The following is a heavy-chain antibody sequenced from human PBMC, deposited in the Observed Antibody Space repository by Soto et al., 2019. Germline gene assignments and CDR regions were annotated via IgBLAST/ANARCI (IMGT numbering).Heavy chain of an antibody. Sequence: EVQLLESGGGLVQPGGSLRLSCAASGFTFSNYAIAWVRQAPGKGLEWVSGISGSGGTTYYADSVKGRFTISRDNSKYTLHLQMNSLRAEDTAVYYCAKTPRQWLVYFDYWCQGALVTVS. CDR1: GFTFSNYA. CDR3: AKTPRQWLVYFDY. D-gene: IGHD6-19*01. CDR2: ISGSGGTT. V-gene: IGHV3-23*01. J-gene: IGHJ4*02.